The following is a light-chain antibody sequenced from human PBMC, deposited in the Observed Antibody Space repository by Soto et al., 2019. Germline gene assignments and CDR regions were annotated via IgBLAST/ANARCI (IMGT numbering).Light chain of an antibody. CDR3: QESYTVT. CDR2: AAS. V-gene: IGKV1-39*01. Sequence: DIQMTQSPSSLSASVGDRVTITCRASQNVRNYLNWYQKKSGEAPNLLIFAASTLQSGVPSRFSGSGAETEFTLTISSLQPEDFATYYCQESYTVTFGQGTVVEI. CDR1: QNVRNY. J-gene: IGKJ1*01.